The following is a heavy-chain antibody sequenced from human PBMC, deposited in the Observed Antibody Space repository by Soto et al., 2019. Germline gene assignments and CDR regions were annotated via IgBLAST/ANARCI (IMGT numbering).Heavy chain of an antibody. CDR2: IDKTGST. V-gene: IGHV4-39*01. D-gene: IGHD6-19*01. Sequence: QVQLQESGPGLVKPSETLSLSCTVPGDSISRSTFNWYWGWIRQSSGKGLEWIGNIDKTGSTYYNPSLKSRLTMLIDTSKKQFSLNLSSVTDADTAVYYCMRGGGVGVADSWSPGTLVSVSS. CDR3: MRGGGVGVADS. J-gene: IGHJ4*02. CDR1: GDSISRSTFNWY.